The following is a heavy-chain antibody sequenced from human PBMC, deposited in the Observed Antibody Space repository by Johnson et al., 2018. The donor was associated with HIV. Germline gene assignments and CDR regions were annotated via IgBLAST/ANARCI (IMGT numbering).Heavy chain of an antibody. V-gene: IGHV3-7*01. CDR2: IKQDGSEK. Sequence: VQLVESGGGVVQPGRSLRLSCAASEFTFNDYGMSWVRQAPGKGLEWVANIKQDGSEKYYVDSVKGRFTISRDNAKNSLYRQMTNLRLEDTALYYCARRLWFRTFYEAFATWGQGTMVTVSS. D-gene: IGHD3-10*01. CDR1: EFTFNDYG. CDR3: ARRLWFRTFYEAFAT. J-gene: IGHJ3*02.